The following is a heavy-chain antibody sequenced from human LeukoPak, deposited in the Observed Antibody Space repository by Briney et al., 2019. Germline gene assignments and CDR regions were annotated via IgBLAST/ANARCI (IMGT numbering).Heavy chain of an antibody. D-gene: IGHD3-3*01. V-gene: IGHV4-34*01. CDR2: INHSGST. CDR3: ARVYDFWSGFNWFDP. CDR1: GGSFSGYY. J-gene: IGHJ5*02. Sequence: SETLSLTCAVYGGSFSGYYWSWIRQPPGKGLEWIGEINHSGSTNYNPSLKSRVTISVDTSKNQFSLKLSSVTAADTAVYYCARVYDFWSGFNWFDPWGQGTLVTVSS.